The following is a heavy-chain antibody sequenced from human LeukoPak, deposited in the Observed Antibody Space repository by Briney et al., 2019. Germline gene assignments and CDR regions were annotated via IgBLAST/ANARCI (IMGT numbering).Heavy chain of an antibody. D-gene: IGHD3-16*02. J-gene: IGHJ4*02. Sequence: SETLSLTCDVSGGSLDSTNWWNWVRQPPGKGLEWIGEIHHDGRINYNPSLKSRVTLSVDKSKNQFSLRLNSVTAADTAMYCARSHDHLWGNYPDYWGQGTLVTVSS. CDR1: GGSLDSTNW. CDR2: IHHDGRI. CDR3: ARSHDHLWGNYPDY. V-gene: IGHV4/OR15-8*01.